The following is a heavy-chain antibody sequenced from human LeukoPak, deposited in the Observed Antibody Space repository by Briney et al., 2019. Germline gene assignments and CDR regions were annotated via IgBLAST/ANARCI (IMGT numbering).Heavy chain of an antibody. CDR2: INNRGVT. CDR1: GGSFSGYH. CDR3: ARDRGSRGYYYYYMDV. D-gene: IGHD3-10*01. J-gene: IGHJ6*03. V-gene: IGHV4-34*01. Sequence: SETLSLTCAVYGGSFSGYHWNWIRQSPGKGLEWIGEINNRGVTTYNPSLKSRVTMSVDTSKNQFSLDLRSVTAADTAMYYCARDRGSRGYYYYYMDVWGKGTTVTVSS.